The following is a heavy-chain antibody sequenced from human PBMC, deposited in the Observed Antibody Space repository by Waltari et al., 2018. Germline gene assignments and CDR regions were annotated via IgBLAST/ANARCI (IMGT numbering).Heavy chain of an antibody. J-gene: IGHJ4*02. D-gene: IGHD6-6*01. Sequence: AMSWVHQAPGKGLEWVSLIHNDGTTTYYADSVKGRFTIFRDDSKNTLYLQINSPVAEDTALYYCAKARGSTSSRYYFDYWGQGTLVTVSS. CDR3: AKARGSTSSRYYFDY. CDR1: A. V-gene: IGHV3-23*03. CDR2: IHNDGTTT.